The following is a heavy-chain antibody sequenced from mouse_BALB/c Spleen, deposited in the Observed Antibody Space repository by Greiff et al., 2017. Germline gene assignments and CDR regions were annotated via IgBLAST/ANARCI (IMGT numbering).Heavy chain of an antibody. CDR1: GFTFSSYT. V-gene: IGHV5-12-2*01. CDR3: ARTGYYGSSTVAY. Sequence: EVKLVESGGGLVQPGGSLKLSCAASGFTFSSYTMSWVRQTPEKRLEWVAYISNGGGSTDYPDTVTGRFTISRDNAKNTLYLQMSSLKSEDTAMYYCARTGYYGSSTVAYWGQGTLVTVSA. CDR2: ISNGGGST. D-gene: IGHD1-1*01. J-gene: IGHJ3*01.